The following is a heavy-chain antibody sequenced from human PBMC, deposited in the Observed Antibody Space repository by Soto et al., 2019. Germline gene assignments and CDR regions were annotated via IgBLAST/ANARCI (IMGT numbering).Heavy chain of an antibody. D-gene: IGHD2-8*01. V-gene: IGHV1-58*01. CDR3: TVDTYGPGY. Sequence: QVQLVQSGPEVRKPGDSVTVSCKTSGFTFSGSAVQWVRQIRGQGLEWIGWIVVGSGKAKYAPKSQPRVPISRDNSTNRASLDVNSLRHGVTAIYYCTVDTYGPGYWGQGTLVTVSS. CDR2: IVVGSGKA. CDR1: GFTFSGSA. J-gene: IGHJ4*02.